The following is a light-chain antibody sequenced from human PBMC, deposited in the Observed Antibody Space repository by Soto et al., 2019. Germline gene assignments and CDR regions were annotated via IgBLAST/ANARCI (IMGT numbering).Light chain of an antibody. CDR3: HQYGSSPRT. Sequence: EIVMTQSPATLSVSPGERATFSCRASQSVSSNLAWYQQKPGQAPRLLIYGASTRATGIPARFSGSGSGTEFTLTISSLQSEDFAVYYCHQYGSSPRTFGQGTKVDI. CDR1: QSVSSN. V-gene: IGKV3-15*01. CDR2: GAS. J-gene: IGKJ1*01.